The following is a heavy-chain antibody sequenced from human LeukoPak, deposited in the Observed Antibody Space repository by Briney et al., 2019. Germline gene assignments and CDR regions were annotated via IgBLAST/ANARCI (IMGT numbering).Heavy chain of an antibody. CDR3: ARDDKSAEGGACLGGY. Sequence: GGSLRLSCAASGFTFSRYGMHWVRQAPGKGLQWITGIWSDGSKKNYLDSVEGRFTVSRDNSKNILYLEMNSLPDEDTALYFCARDDKSAEGGACLGGYWGQGTLVTVSS. V-gene: IGHV3-33*01. CDR2: IWSDGSKK. J-gene: IGHJ4*02. D-gene: IGHD3-16*01. CDR1: GFTFSRYG.